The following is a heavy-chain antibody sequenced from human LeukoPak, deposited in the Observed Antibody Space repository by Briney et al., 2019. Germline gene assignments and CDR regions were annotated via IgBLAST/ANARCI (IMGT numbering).Heavy chain of an antibody. CDR2: ISRSGGST. J-gene: IGHJ4*02. D-gene: IGHD3-22*01. CDR1: GFTFSSYA. CDR3: AKTAYYYDSSGYYQIYYFDY. Sequence: GASLRLSCAASGFTFSSYAMSWVRQAPGKGLEWISAISRSGGSTYYADSVKGRFTISRDNPKNTLYLQMNSQRAEDTAVYYCAKTAYYYDSSGYYQIYYFDYWGQGTLVTVCS. V-gene: IGHV3-23*01.